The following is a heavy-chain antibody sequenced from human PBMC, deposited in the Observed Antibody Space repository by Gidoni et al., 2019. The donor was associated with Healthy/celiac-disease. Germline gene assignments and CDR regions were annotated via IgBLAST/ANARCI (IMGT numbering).Heavy chain of an antibody. CDR2: IIPIFGTA. D-gene: IGHD4-4*01. CDR3: ARVDSNYGTPAYYMDV. V-gene: IGHV1-69*01. CDR1: GGTFRSYA. J-gene: IGHJ6*03. Sequence: QVQLVQSGAAVKKPGSSVQVPCTSSGGTFRSYAISWVRQAPGQGLEWMGGIIPIFGTANYAQKFQGRVTITAEESTSTAYMELSSLRSEDTAVYYCARVDSNYGTPAYYMDVWGKGTTVTVSS.